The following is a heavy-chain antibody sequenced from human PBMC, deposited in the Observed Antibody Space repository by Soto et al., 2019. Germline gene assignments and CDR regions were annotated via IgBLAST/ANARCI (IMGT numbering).Heavy chain of an antibody. Sequence: EVQLVESGGGLVKPGGSLRLSCAGSGFLFPNAWMSWFRQAPGKGLEWVGHIKNKGDDGTADHAAAVKGRFVISRDDSERMVFLQMNSLKVEDTAVYYCATMGLYCSGGSCYSDNWGQGALVTVSS. J-gene: IGHJ4*02. D-gene: IGHD2-15*01. CDR3: ATMGLYCSGGSCYSDN. CDR1: GFLFPNAW. V-gene: IGHV3-15*01. CDR2: IKNKGDDGTA.